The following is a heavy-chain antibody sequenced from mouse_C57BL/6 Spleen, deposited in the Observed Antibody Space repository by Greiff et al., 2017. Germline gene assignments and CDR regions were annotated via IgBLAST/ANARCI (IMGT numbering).Heavy chain of an antibody. V-gene: IGHV1-61*01. Sequence: QVQLQQPGAELVRPGSSVKLSCKASGYTFTSYWMDWVKQRPGQGLEWIGNIYPSDSETHYNQKFKDKATLTVDKSSSTAYMQLSSLTSEDSAVDYCARLDRYDGYFDYWGQGTTLTVSS. D-gene: IGHD2-12*01. CDR1: GYTFTSYW. J-gene: IGHJ2*01. CDR2: IYPSDSET. CDR3: ARLDRYDGYFDY.